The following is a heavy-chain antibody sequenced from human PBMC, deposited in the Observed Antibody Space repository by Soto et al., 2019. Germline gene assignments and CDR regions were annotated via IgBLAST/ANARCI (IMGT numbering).Heavy chain of an antibody. CDR1: GCTVSSGSYY. CDR2: INYSRRT. J-gene: IGHJ6*02. CDR3: AGDSPRYYYYGMEV. Sequence: QVQLQESGPSLVRPSETLSLTCTASGCTVSSGSYYWSWIRQPPGQGLEWIGDINYSRRTNYNPALKSRVVISLDASTKPSSLRLKSGTAADAAVDYCAGDSPRYYYYGMEVWGQGTTVTVSS. V-gene: IGHV4-61*03. D-gene: IGHD1-20*01.